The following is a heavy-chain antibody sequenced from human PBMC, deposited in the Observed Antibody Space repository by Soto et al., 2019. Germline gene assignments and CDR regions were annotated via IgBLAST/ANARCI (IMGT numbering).Heavy chain of an antibody. V-gene: IGHV3-23*01. CDR2: ISGSGGST. CDR3: AKCATGGPRAFDI. J-gene: IGHJ3*02. CDR1: GFTFSSYA. Sequence: ASVKVSCAASGFTFSSYAMSWVRQAPGKGLEWVSAISGSGGSTYYADSVKGRFTISRDNSKNTLYLQMNSLRAEDTAVYYCAKCATGGPRAFDIWGQGTMVTVSS.